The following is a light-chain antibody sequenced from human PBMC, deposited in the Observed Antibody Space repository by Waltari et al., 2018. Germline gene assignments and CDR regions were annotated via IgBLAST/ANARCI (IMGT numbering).Light chain of an antibody. V-gene: IGKV3-20*01. CDR2: GAS. Sequence: EIVLTQSPGPLSLSPGERATLSCRASQSVSSIYLAWYQQKPGQAPRLLIYGASTRATGIPDRFTGSGSGTDFTLTIRKLEPEDFAVYFCQQYDSSSKVTFGGGTKVEIK. CDR1: QSVSSIY. CDR3: QQYDSSSKVT. J-gene: IGKJ4*01.